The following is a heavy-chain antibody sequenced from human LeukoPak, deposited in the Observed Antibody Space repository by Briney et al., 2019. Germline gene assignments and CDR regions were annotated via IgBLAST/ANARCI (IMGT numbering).Heavy chain of an antibody. CDR2: ISSSSSYI. D-gene: IGHD6-19*01. CDR3: AREAVAGTSILDY. Sequence: GGSLRLSCAASGFTFSSYYMNWVRQAPGKGLEWVSSISSSSSYIYYADSVKGRFTISRDNAKNSLYLQMNSLRAEDTAVYYCAREAVAGTSILDYWGQGTLVTVSS. J-gene: IGHJ4*02. CDR1: GFTFSSYY. V-gene: IGHV3-21*01.